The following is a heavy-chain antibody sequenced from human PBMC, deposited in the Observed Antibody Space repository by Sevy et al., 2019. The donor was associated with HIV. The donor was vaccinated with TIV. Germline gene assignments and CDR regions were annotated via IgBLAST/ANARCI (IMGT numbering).Heavy chain of an antibody. CDR2: ISAYNGNT. D-gene: IGHD2-2*01. J-gene: IGHJ5*02. V-gene: IGHV1-18*01. Sequence: ASVKVSCKASGYTFTSYGISWVRQGPGQGLEWMGWISAYNGNTNYAQKLQGRVTMTTDTSTSTAYMELRSLRSDDTAVYYCARDQGYCSSTSCYDWFDPWGQGTLVTVSS. CDR3: ARDQGYCSSTSCYDWFDP. CDR1: GYTFTSYG.